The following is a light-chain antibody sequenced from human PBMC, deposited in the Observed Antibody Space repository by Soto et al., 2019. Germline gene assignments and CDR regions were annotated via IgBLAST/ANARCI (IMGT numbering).Light chain of an antibody. J-gene: IGKJ1*01. CDR1: QVIGND. Sequence: DIQMTQSPSSLSASVGDRVTITCRASQVIGNDLGWFQQKPGQAPKRLIYAASFLQSEIPSRFSGSGSGTEFTLTISSLQPDDFATYNCLQHKTYPWTFPQGPKVEL. V-gene: IGKV1-17*01. CDR2: AAS. CDR3: LQHKTYPWT.